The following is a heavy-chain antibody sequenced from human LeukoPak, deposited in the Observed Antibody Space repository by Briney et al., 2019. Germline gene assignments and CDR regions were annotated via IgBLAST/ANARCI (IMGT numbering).Heavy chain of an antibody. CDR1: GYTFTSYG. J-gene: IGHJ6*03. D-gene: IGHD3-10*01. Sequence: VASVKASCKASGYTFTSYGISWVRQAPGQGLEWMGWISAYNGNTNYAQKLQGRVTMTTDTSTSTAYMELRSLRSDDTAVYYCARRMVRGVHYYYYYYMDVWGKGTTVTVSS. CDR3: ARRMVRGVHYYYYYYMDV. CDR2: ISAYNGNT. V-gene: IGHV1-18*01.